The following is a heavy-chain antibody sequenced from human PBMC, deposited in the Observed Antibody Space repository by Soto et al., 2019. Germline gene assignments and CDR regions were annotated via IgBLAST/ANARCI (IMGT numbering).Heavy chain of an antibody. CDR1: GFTFSRYS. CDR3: AKETYYYDSSGYYSYGPDY. CDR2: IDSYSNFI. J-gene: IGHJ4*02. V-gene: IGHV3-21*04. Sequence: GVSLRLSCAASGFTFSRYSMNWVRQAPGKGLEWVSSIDSYSNFIYYADSVKGRFIISRDNARNTLYLQMNSLRAEDTAVYYCAKETYYYDSSGYYSYGPDYWGQGTLVTVSS. D-gene: IGHD3-22*01.